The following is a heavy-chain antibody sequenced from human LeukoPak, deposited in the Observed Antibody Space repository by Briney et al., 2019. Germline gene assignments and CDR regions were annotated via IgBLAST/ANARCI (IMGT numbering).Heavy chain of an antibody. D-gene: IGHD7-27*01. V-gene: IGHV3-23*01. CDR2: ISGSGDST. Sequence: PGGSLRLSCAASGFTFSSYAMSWVRQAPGKGLEWVSAISGSGDSTYSTDSVKGRFTISRDNSKNTLYLQMNSLRAEDTAVYYCAKKVPANWGSDFDYWGQGTLVTVSS. CDR1: GFTFSSYA. CDR3: AKKVPANWGSDFDY. J-gene: IGHJ4*02.